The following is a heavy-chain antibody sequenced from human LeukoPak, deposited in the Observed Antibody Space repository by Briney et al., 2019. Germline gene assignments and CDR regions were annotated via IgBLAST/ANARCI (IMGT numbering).Heavy chain of an antibody. CDR1: GGTFSSYA. V-gene: IGHV1-69*01. CDR2: IIPIFGTA. D-gene: IGHD3-10*01. Sequence: ASVKASCKASGGTFSSYAISWVRQAPGQGLEWMGGIIPIFGTANYAQKFQGRVTITADESTSTAYMELSSLRSEDTAVYYCERDSHHYGSGSHDAFDIWGQGTMVTVSS. J-gene: IGHJ3*02. CDR3: ERDSHHYGSGSHDAFDI.